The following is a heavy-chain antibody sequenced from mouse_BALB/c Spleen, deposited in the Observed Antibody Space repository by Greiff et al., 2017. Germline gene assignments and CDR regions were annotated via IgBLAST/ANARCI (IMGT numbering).Heavy chain of an antibody. CDR2: ISSGGST. CDR3: ASGAYEKGAWFAY. D-gene: IGHD2-12*01. CDR1: GFTFSSYA. Sequence: EVKLMESGGGLVQPGGSRKLSCAASGFTFSSYAMSWVRQTPEKRLEWVASISSGGSTYYPDSVKGRFTISRDNARNILYLQMSSLRSEDTAMYYCASGAYEKGAWFAYWGQGTLVTVSA. V-gene: IGHV5-6-5*01. J-gene: IGHJ3*01.